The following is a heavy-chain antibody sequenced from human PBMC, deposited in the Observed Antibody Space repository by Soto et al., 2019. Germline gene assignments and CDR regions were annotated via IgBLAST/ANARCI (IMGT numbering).Heavy chain of an antibody. CDR2: IYLGDSDT. D-gene: IGHD1-1*01. CDR1: GYSFTNYW. Sequence: GESLKISCKGSGYSFTNYWIGWVRQMPGKGLEWMGTIYLGDSDTRYSPSFQGRVTISADKSISAAYLQWGSLKASDTAMYYCARANVWNADFFAINSFDPWGQGALVTVSS. J-gene: IGHJ5*02. V-gene: IGHV5-51*01. CDR3: ARANVWNADFFAINSFDP.